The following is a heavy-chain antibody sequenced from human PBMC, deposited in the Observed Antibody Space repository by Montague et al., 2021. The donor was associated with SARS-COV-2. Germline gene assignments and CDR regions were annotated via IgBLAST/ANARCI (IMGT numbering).Heavy chain of an antibody. J-gene: IGHJ4*02. D-gene: IGHD3-10*01. V-gene: IGHV3-30*04. CDR2: LSYYGTKT. CDR1: GFPVNPYA. CDR3: ARDRALRYYYGSGIEF. Sequence: FRILSCPTSGFPVNPYALHLFPQTPCKGLEWVAVLSYYGTKTYYSASVQVRFPISRDTSKNTVYLQMNSLRVEDTALYYCARDRALRYYYGSGIEFWGQGTLVTVSS.